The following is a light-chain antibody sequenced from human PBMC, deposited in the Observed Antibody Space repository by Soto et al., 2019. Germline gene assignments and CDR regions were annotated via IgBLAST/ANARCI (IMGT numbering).Light chain of an antibody. CDR2: KGT. CDR1: SSDVGAYNS. J-gene: IGLJ1*01. Sequence: QSVLAHPASLSGSPGQSVTISCTGTSSDVGAYNSVSWYQQHPDKAPQLMIYKGTQRPSGVSNRFSGSTSGNAASLTISGLQAGDEADYFCCSSAPESTYVFGTGTKVTVL. V-gene: IGLV2-23*01. CDR3: CSSAPESTYV.